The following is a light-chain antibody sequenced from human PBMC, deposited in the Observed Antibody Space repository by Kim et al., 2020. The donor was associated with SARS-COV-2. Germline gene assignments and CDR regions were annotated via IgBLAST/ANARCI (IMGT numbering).Light chain of an antibody. V-gene: IGLV2-11*01. J-gene: IGLJ3*02. CDR1: GSDVGGYDY. Sequence: GQSVTIPCTGAGSDVGGYDYVSWYQQNPGKAPKLMIYDVSKRPSGVPDRFSGSKSGNTASLTISGLQAEDEADYYCCSYAGTYTWVFGGGTQLTVL. CDR2: DVS. CDR3: CSYAGTYTWV.